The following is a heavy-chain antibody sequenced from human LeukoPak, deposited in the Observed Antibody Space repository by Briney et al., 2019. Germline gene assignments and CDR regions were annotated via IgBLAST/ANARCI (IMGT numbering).Heavy chain of an antibody. CDR3: ARQPRITMVRGVIDY. CDR1: GGSISSYY. V-gene: IGHV4-59*08. CDR2: IYYSGST. D-gene: IGHD3-10*01. J-gene: IGHJ4*02. Sequence: SETLSLTCTVSGGSISSYYWSWIRQPPGKGLEWIGYIYYSGSTNYNPSLKSRVTISVDTSKNQFSLKLSSVTAADTAVYYCARQPRITMVRGVIDYWGQGTLVTVSS.